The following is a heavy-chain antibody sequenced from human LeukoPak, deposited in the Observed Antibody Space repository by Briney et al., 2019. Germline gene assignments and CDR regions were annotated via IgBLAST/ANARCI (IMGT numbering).Heavy chain of an antibody. Sequence: ASVKVSCKVSGYTLTELSMHWLRQAPGKGLEWMGGFDPEDGETIYAQKFQGRVTMTEDTSTDTAYMELSSLRSDDTAVYYCATFGSSRVPAAIYRVDFDYWGQGTLVTVSS. J-gene: IGHJ4*02. CDR1: GYTLTELS. D-gene: IGHD2-2*02. CDR3: ATFGSSRVPAAIYRVDFDY. V-gene: IGHV1-24*01. CDR2: FDPEDGET.